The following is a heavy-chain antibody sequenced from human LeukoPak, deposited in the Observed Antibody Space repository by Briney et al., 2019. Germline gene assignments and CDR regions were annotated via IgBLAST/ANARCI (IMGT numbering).Heavy chain of an antibody. CDR3: TRAWDL. CDR1: GYAFTTSD. Sequence: ASVKVSCKASGYAFTTSDINWVRQATGQGPEWMGWMNPDSGDTGYAEKFQDRLTIVGDTSINTAYMELTNLKSEDTAVYYCTRAWDLWGQGTLVTVSS. V-gene: IGHV1-8*03. CDR2: MNPDSGDT. J-gene: IGHJ5*02.